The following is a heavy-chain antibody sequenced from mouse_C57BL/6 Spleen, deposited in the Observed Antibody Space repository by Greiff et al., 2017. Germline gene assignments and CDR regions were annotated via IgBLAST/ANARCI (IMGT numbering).Heavy chain of an antibody. CDR3: ARGSRLLSWFAY. D-gene: IGHD2-10*01. J-gene: IGHJ3*01. Sequence: QVQLQQSGAELMKPGASVKLSCKATGYTFTGYWIEWVKQRPGHGLEWIGEILPGSGSTNHNEKFKGKATFTADTSSNTAYMQLSSLTTEDSAIYYCARGSRLLSWFAYWGQGTLVTVSA. CDR1: GYTFTGYW. V-gene: IGHV1-9*01. CDR2: ILPGSGST.